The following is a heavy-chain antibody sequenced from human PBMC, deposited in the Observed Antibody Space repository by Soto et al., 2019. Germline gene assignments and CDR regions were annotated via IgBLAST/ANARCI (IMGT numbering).Heavy chain of an antibody. CDR1: GLTFSSFG. D-gene: IGHD2-2*01. V-gene: IGHV3-30*18. J-gene: IGHJ4*02. CDR2: VSDAGTTT. CDR3: AKEDCSSRSCNPKDYFDS. Sequence: QVQLVESGGGVVQPGRSLRLSCAASGLTFSSFGMHWVRQAPGKGLEWVAVVSDAGTTTYYADSVKGRFTISRDNWKNTMSLPMDSLRPEDAGVYFCAKEDCSSRSCNPKDYFDSWGLGTLVTVSS.